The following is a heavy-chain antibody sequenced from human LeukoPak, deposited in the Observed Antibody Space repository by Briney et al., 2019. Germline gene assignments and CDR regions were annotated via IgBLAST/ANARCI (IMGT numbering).Heavy chain of an antibody. V-gene: IGHV1-69*13. CDR2: IIPIFGTA. CDR1: GGTFSSYA. J-gene: IGHJ3*02. CDR3: ARSGQQWFLGSAFDI. Sequence: GASVKVSCKASGGTFSSYAISWVRQAPGQGLEWMGGIIPIFGTANYAQKFQGRVTITADESTSTAYMELSSLRSEDTAVYYCARSGQQWFLGSAFDIWGQGTMVTVSS. D-gene: IGHD6-19*01.